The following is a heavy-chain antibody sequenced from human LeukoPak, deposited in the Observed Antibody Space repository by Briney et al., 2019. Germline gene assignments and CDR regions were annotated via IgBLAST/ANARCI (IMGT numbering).Heavy chain of an antibody. V-gene: IGHV3-11*01. CDR1: GFTFSDYY. Sequence: GGSLRLSCAASGFTFSDYYMSWIRQAPGKGLEWVSYISSSGSTIYYADSVKGRFTISRDNSKNTLYLQMNSLRAEDTTVYYCAKDRARGWYDYWGQGTLVTVSS. D-gene: IGHD6-19*01. J-gene: IGHJ4*02. CDR2: ISSSGSTI. CDR3: AKDRARGWYDY.